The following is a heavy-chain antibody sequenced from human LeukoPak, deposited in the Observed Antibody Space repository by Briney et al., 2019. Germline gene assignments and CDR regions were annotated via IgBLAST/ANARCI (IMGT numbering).Heavy chain of an antibody. CDR2: IKSNADGGTP. D-gene: IGHD5-24*01. Sequence: GSLRLSCAASGFSFMNAWMIWVRQAPGKGLDWVGRIKSNADGGTPDYAAPARGRFTISRDDSTNSVYLQVNSLKTEDTAVYYCTRATRDGYNIDYWGQGTLVTVSS. J-gene: IGHJ4*02. V-gene: IGHV3-15*01. CDR1: GFSFMNAW. CDR3: TRATRDGYNIDY.